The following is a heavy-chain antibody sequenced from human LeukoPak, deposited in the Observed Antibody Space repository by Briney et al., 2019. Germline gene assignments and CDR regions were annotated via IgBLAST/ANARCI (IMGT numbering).Heavy chain of an antibody. D-gene: IGHD4-17*01. CDR3: ARDGDYGDYVYDY. V-gene: IGHV3-11*04. Sequence: GGSLRLSCVASGFTFSDYYMSWIRQAPGKGLEWLSYISKNGRTIYYADSVKGRFTISRDNAKNSLYLQMNSLRAEDTAVYYCARDGDYGDYVYDYWGQGTLVTVSS. J-gene: IGHJ4*02. CDR2: ISKNGRTI. CDR1: GFTFSDYY.